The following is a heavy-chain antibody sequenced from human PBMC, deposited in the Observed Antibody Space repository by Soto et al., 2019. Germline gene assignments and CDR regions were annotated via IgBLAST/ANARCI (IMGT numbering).Heavy chain of an antibody. CDR3: ARVAVAGTRVDY. Sequence: PSETLSLTCTVSGGSISSGGYYWSWIRQHPGKGLEWIGYIYHSGSTYYNPSLKSRVTISVDKSKNQFSLKLSSVTAADTAVYYCARVAVAGTRVDYWGQGTLVPSPQ. CDR2: IYHSGST. V-gene: IGHV4-31*03. CDR1: GGSISSGGYY. D-gene: IGHD6-19*01. J-gene: IGHJ4*02.